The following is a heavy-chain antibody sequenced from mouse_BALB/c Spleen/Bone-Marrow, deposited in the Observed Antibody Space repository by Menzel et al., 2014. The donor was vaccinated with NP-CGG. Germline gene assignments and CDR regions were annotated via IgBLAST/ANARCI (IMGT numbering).Heavy chain of an antibody. CDR1: GYTFTSYW. J-gene: IGHJ2*01. CDR2: IYPGSGST. V-gene: IGHV1S22*01. CDR3: TNHYFDY. Sequence: LQQSGSELVRPGASVKLSCKASGYTFTSYWMHWVKQRPGQGLEWIGNIYPGSGSTNYDEKFKSKATLTVDTSSGTAYMQLSSLTSEDSAVYYCTNHYFDYWGQGTTLTVSS.